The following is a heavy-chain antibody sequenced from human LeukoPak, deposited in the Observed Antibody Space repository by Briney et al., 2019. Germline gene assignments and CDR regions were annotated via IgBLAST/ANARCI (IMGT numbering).Heavy chain of an antibody. CDR3: ARETPRRGETRDGYR. Sequence: GGSLRLSCAASGFTFSSYSMNWVRQAPGKGLEWVSSISSSSSYIYYADSVKGRFTISRDNAKNSLYLQMNSLRAEDTAVYYCARETPRRGETRDGYRWGQGTLVTVSS. CDR2: ISSSSSYI. D-gene: IGHD5-24*01. J-gene: IGHJ4*02. V-gene: IGHV3-21*06. CDR1: GFTFSSYS.